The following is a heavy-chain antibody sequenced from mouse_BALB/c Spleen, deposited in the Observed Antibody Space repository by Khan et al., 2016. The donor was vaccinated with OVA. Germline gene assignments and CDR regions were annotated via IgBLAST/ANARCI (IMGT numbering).Heavy chain of an antibody. CDR1: GYTFTSYW. D-gene: IGHD1-1*01. Sequence: QVQLQQPGAELVKAGASVKMSCKASGYTFTSYWMHWVKQRLGQGLEWFAETNPTNGRTYYNEKFKSKATLTVDKCSSTAYMLLSGPTFEDSAVYYCARIKKIVATYFDYWGQGTTLTVSS. J-gene: IGHJ2*01. V-gene: IGHV1S81*02. CDR3: ARIKKIVATYFDY. CDR2: TNPTNGRT.